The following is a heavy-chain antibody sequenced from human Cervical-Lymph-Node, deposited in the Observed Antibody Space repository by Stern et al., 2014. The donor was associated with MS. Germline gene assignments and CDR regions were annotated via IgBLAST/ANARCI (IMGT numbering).Heavy chain of an antibody. D-gene: IGHD3-16*01. CDR3: ARLGGAQRADSDY. CDR2: IYPGDSDT. V-gene: IGHV5-51*01. J-gene: IGHJ4*01. Sequence: EVQLVESGAEVKKPGESLKISCQGSGYSFSTYWIGWVRQMPGKGLEWMGIIYPGDSDTRYSPSFQGQVTMSADKSISTAYLQWSGLRVSDTATYYCARLGGAQRADSDYWGHGTLVTVSS. CDR1: GYSFSTYW.